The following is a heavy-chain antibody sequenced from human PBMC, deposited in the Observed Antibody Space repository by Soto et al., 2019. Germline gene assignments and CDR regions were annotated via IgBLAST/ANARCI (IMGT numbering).Heavy chain of an antibody. V-gene: IGHV3-23*01. D-gene: IGHD2-21*02. CDR1: GLTFGNYA. J-gene: IGHJ3*01. CDR2: ISDPGTST. Sequence: PGGSLRLSCAASGLTFGNYAMSWVCQAPGKGLEWISSISDPGTSTYYANSVKGRFSMSRDNSKNTLFLQMNRLRADDTAVYSCAKSLVTPSDAFDLWGRGTLVTVSS. CDR3: AKSLVTPSDAFDL.